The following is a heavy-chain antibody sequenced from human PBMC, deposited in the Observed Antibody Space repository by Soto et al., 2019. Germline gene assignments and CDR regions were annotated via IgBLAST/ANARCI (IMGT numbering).Heavy chain of an antibody. CDR2: IYPGDSDT. V-gene: IGHV5-51*01. Sequence: GESLKISCKGSGYSFTSYWIGWVRQMPGKGLEWMGIIYPGDSDTRYSPSFQGQVTISADKSISTAYLQWSSLKASDTAMYYCARHRGGYCSGGSCLGYYYGMDVWGQGTTVTVSS. CDR1: GYSFTSYW. CDR3: ARHRGGYCSGGSCLGYYYGMDV. J-gene: IGHJ6*02. D-gene: IGHD2-15*01.